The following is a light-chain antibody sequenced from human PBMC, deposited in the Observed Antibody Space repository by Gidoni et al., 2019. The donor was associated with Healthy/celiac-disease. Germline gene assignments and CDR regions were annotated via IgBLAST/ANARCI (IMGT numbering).Light chain of an antibody. V-gene: IGLV1-36*01. Sequence: QSVLTQPPPVSEAPRQRVTISCSGSSSNIGNNAVNWYQQLPGKAPKLLIYYDDLLPSGVSDRFSGSKSGTSASLAISGLQSEDEADYYCAAWDDSLNGHVVFGGGTKLTVL. CDR2: YDD. J-gene: IGLJ2*01. CDR3: AAWDDSLNGHVV. CDR1: SSNIGNNA.